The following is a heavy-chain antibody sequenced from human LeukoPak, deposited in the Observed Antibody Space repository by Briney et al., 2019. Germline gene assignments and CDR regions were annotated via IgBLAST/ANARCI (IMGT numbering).Heavy chain of an antibody. CDR1: GFTFSSYW. J-gene: IGHJ3*02. CDR2: IKQDGSEK. V-gene: IGHV3-7*01. Sequence: GGSLRLSCAASGFTFSSYWMSWVRQAPGKGLEWVANIKQDGSEKYYVDSVKGRFTISRDNAKNSLYLQMNSLRAEDTAVYYCARDYDILTGPPAGAFDIWGQGTMVTVSS. D-gene: IGHD3-9*01. CDR3: ARDYDILTGPPAGAFDI.